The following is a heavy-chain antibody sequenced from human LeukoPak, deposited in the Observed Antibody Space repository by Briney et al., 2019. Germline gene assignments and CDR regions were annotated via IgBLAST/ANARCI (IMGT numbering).Heavy chain of an antibody. CDR1: GYTFTSYG. CDR2: ISAYNGNT. Sequence: ASVKVSCKASGYTFTSYGISWVRQAPGQGLEWMGWISAYNGNTNYAQKLQGRVTMTTDTSTSTAYMGLRSLRSDDTAVYYCARDGPDYYDILTGYYSLDYWGQGTLVTVSS. CDR3: ARDGPDYYDILTGYYSLDY. D-gene: IGHD3-9*01. J-gene: IGHJ4*02. V-gene: IGHV1-18*01.